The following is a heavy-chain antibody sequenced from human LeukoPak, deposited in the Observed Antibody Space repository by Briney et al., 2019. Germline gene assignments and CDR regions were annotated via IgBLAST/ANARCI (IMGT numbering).Heavy chain of an antibody. CDR2: INNDGSGT. V-gene: IGHV3-74*01. D-gene: IGHD3-16*01. Sequence: PGGSLRLSCAASGLTFNKSWMHWVRQGPGKGLEWVSRINNDGSGTSYAGSVKGRFTISRDNAKNTLYLQMNSLRADDTAVYFCARVFGLGMNEYLLHWGQGALVTVSS. J-gene: IGHJ1*01. CDR3: ARVFGLGMNEYLLH. CDR1: GLTFNKSW.